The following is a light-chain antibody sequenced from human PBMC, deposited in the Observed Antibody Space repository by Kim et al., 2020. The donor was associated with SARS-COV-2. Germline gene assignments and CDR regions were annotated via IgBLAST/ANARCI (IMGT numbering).Light chain of an antibody. CDR1: ESISTW. J-gene: IGKJ2*03. CDR3: QQYRSFSS. CDR2: DAS. Sequence: LSASVGDRVTSTCRPSESISTWLAWYQQKPGKAPKLLISDASILESGVPSRFSGSGSGTDFTLTISGLQPDDFATYYCQQYRSFSSFGQGTKLEI. V-gene: IGKV1-5*01.